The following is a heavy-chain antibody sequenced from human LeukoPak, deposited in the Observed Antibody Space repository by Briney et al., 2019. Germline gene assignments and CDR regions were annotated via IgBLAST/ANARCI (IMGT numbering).Heavy chain of an antibody. CDR3: VRDDSSHFDY. CDR2: INRDGSST. D-gene: IGHD6-13*01. J-gene: IGHJ4*02. V-gene: IGHV3-74*01. CDR1: GFTFRSYW. Sequence: GGSLRLSCAASGFTFRSYWMHWVRQAPGKGLVWVSRINRDGSSTNYADSVKGRFTISRDNAKNTLYLQMNSLRADDTAVYYCVRDDSSHFDYWGQGALVTVSS.